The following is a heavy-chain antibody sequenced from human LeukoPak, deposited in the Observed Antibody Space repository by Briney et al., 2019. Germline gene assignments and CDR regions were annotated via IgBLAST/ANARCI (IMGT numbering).Heavy chain of an antibody. CDR1: GFSFRSYW. D-gene: IGHD6-19*01. V-gene: IGHV3-7*01. CDR3: AIFLGGESSIAVAGTKDAFDI. J-gene: IGHJ3*02. Sequence: GGSLRLSCAASGFSFRSYWMSWVRQAPGKGLEWVANIRQDGNEIYYADSVKGRFTISRDNAKNSLYLQMNILRAEDTAVYYCAIFLGGESSIAVAGTKDAFDIWGQGTMVTVSS. CDR2: IRQDGNEI.